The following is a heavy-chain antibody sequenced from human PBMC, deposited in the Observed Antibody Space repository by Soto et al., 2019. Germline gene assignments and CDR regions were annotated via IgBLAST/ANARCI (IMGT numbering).Heavy chain of an antibody. J-gene: IGHJ4*02. Sequence: ASVKVSCKASGYTFNTYGISWARQAPGQGLEWMGWINPHNGNTDLALQFQGRVTLTTDISRSTAYMELRSLRSDDTALYYCARDVGENCSDTRCHGGDSWGQGTPVTVSA. V-gene: IGHV1-18*01. CDR1: GYTFNTYG. CDR3: ARDVGENCSDTRCHGGDS. D-gene: IGHD2-2*01. CDR2: INPHNGNT.